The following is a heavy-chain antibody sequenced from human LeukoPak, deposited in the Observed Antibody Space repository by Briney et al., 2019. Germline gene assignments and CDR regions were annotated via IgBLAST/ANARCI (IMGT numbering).Heavy chain of an antibody. CDR3: SGAYYDGSGPLDY. CDR1: GFTFSSYA. J-gene: IGHJ4*02. D-gene: IGHD3-22*01. CDR2: ISYDGSNK. Sequence: PGGSLRLSCAASGFTFSSYAMHWVRQAPGKGLEWVAVISYDGSNKYYADSVKGRFTISRDNSKNTLYLQMNSLRAEDTAVYYCSGAYYDGSGPLDYWGQGTLVTVSS. V-gene: IGHV3-30*04.